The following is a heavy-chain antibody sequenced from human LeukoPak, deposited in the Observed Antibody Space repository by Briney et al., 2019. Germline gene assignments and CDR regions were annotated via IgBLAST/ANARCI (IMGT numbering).Heavy chain of an antibody. CDR2: ISDSGDST. CDR1: GFTFSSYA. D-gene: IGHD6-13*01. V-gene: IGHV3-23*01. J-gene: IGHJ4*02. CDR3: VSPGYDY. Sequence: GGSLRLSCAASGFTFSSYALSWVRQAPGKGLVWVSSISDSGDSTYYADSVKGRFTISRDNSKNTLYLQMNSLRGEDTAVYYCVSPGYDYWGQGTLVSVSS.